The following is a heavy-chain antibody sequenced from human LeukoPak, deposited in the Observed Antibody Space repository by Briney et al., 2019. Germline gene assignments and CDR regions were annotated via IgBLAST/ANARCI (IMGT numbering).Heavy chain of an antibody. Sequence: SETLSLTCAVYGGSFSGYYWSWIRQPPGKGLEWIGEINHSGSANYNPSLKSRVTISVDTSKNQFSLKLSSVTAADTAVYYCARARSTRAAAVPPPFFYWGQGTLVTVSS. D-gene: IGHD6-13*01. V-gene: IGHV4-34*01. J-gene: IGHJ4*02. CDR2: INHSGSA. CDR1: GGSFSGYY. CDR3: ARARSTRAAAVPPPFFY.